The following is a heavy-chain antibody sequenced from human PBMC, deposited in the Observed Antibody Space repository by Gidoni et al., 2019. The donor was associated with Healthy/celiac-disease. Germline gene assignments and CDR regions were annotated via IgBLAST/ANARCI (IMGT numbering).Heavy chain of an antibody. Sequence: QVQLVQSCAEVQTPASSVKVACKASSYTFTSYGISWVRQAPGQGLEWMGWISAYNGNTNSAQQLQGRVTMTTDTSTSTAYMELRSLRSDDTAVYYCARDAPNDAFAIWGQGTMVTVSS. CDR1: SYTFTSYG. V-gene: IGHV1-18*01. J-gene: IGHJ3*02. CDR3: ARDAPNDAFAI. CDR2: ISAYNGNT.